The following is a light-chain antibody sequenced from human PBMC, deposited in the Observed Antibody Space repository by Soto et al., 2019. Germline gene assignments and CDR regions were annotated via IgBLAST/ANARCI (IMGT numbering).Light chain of an antibody. CDR3: KKYNNQPTYT. J-gene: IGKJ2*01. Sequence: AIRMTQSPSSFSASTGDRVTITCRASQGSSSYLAWYQQKPGKAPKLLIYAASTLQSWVPSRFSGNEYGKDYPPTIKNQQYEDVETEHCKKYNNQPTYTFDRGNKKEIK. V-gene: IGKV1-8*01. CDR2: AAS. CDR1: QGSSSY.